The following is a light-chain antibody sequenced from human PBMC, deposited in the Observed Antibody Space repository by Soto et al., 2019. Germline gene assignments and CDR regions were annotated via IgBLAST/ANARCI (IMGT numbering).Light chain of an antibody. CDR1: HAVTTN. CDR2: HAS. Sequence: EIVMTQSPATLSVSPGERAALSCRASHAVTTNLAWYQQKPGQAPRLLIYHASTRATGVPARFSGSGSGTEFTLTISSLQSEDFALYYCQQYDNWPPTFGQGTKVEI. V-gene: IGKV3-15*01. CDR3: QQYDNWPPT. J-gene: IGKJ1*01.